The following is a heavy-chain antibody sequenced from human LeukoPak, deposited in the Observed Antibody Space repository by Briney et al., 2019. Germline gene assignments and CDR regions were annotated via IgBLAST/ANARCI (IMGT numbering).Heavy chain of an antibody. CDR2: INTGNGNT. J-gene: IGHJ4*02. V-gene: IGHV1-3*04. CDR3: ARDQMYEDPSSHFDY. CDR1: GYIFTSYP. Sequence: ASVKVSCKASGYIFTSYPIHWVRQAPGQRLEWMGWINTGNGNTKYSQRFEGRVTVTTDTSAAAAYMELSSLRSEDTAVYYCARDQMYEDPSSHFDYWGQGTLVTVSS. D-gene: IGHD2-15*01.